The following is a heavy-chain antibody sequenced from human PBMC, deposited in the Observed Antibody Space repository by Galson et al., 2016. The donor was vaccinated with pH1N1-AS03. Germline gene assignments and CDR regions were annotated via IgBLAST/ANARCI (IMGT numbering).Heavy chain of an antibody. Sequence: QSGAEVKKPGESLKISCKGSEYSFPNYWIAWVRQMPGKGLEWVGLIYPGDSDTRYSPSFQGQVTFSADKSIDTAYLQWSSLQASDTALYDCARVRDATSWNYFFDDWGQGTLVTVSS. CDR2: IYPGDSDT. CDR1: EYSFPNYW. V-gene: IGHV5-51*01. J-gene: IGHJ4*02. D-gene: IGHD1-7*01. CDR3: ARVRDATSWNYFFDD.